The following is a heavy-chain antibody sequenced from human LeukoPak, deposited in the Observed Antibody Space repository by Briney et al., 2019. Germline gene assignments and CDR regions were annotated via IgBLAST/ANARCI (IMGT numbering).Heavy chain of an antibody. CDR2: TYSDGNT. J-gene: IGHJ3*02. D-gene: IGHD1-14*01. CDR1: GFTFNNYA. Sequence: GGSLRLSCAASGFTFNNYAMNWVRQAPGKGLEWVSITYSDGNTNYAVSVKGRFTISRDTSQNTLSLQMNSLRAEDTAVYYCVRKNQDFNAAFDIWGQGTVVTVSS. V-gene: IGHV3-23*01. CDR3: VRKNQDFNAAFDI.